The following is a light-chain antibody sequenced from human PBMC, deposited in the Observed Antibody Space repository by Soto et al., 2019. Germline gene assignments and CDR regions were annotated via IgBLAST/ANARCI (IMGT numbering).Light chain of an antibody. J-gene: IGKJ4*01. CDR1: QGVSSY. CDR2: DAS. V-gene: IGKV3-11*01. Sequence: ELVLTQSPATLSLSPGERATLSCRASQGVSSYLAWYQQKPGQAPRLLIYDASNRATGIPARFSGSGSGTDFTLTISSLEPEDFAVYYWQQRSNWPALTFGGGTKVDIK. CDR3: QQRSNWPALT.